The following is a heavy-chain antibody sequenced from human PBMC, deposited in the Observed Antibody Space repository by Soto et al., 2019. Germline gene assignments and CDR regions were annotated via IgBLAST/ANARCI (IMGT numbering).Heavy chain of an antibody. V-gene: IGHV1-58*01. J-gene: IGHJ4*02. CDR3: AAGPYYDFWSGYEDY. D-gene: IGHD3-3*01. CDR1: GFTFTSSA. CDR2: IVVGSGNT. Sequence: QMPLVQSGPEVKKPGTSVKVSCKASGFTFTSSAVQWVRQARGQRLEWIGWIVVGSGNTNYAQKFQERVTITRDMSTSTAYMELSSLRSEDTAVYYCAAGPYYDFWSGYEDYWGQGTLVTVSS.